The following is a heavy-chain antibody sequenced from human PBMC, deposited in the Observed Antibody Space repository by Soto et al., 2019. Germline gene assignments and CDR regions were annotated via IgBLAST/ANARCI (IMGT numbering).Heavy chain of an antibody. V-gene: IGHV4-34*01. Sequence: SETLSLTCAVYGGSFSGYYWSWIRQPPGKGLEWIGEINHSGSTNYNPSLKSRVTISVDTSKNQFSLKLSSVTAADTAVYYCARRNRYCSGGSCFRYYYMDVWGKGTTVTVSS. D-gene: IGHD2-15*01. J-gene: IGHJ6*03. CDR1: GGSFSGYY. CDR2: INHSGST. CDR3: ARRNRYCSGGSCFRYYYMDV.